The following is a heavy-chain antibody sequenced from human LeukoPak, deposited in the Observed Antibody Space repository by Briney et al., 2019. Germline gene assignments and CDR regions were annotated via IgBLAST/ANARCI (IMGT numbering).Heavy chain of an antibody. CDR3: ARPGLESSSSSDY. J-gene: IGHJ4*02. Sequence: SETLSLTCTVSGGSISSSSYYRGWIRQPPGKGLEWIGSIYYSGSTYYNPSLKSRVTISVDTSKNQFSLKLSSVTAADTAVYYCARPGLESSSSSDYWGQGTLVTVSS. D-gene: IGHD6-6*01. CDR1: GGSISSSSYY. V-gene: IGHV4-39*01. CDR2: IYYSGST.